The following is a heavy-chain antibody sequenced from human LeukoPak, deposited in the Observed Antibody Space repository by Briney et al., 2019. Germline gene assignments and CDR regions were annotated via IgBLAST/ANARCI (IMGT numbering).Heavy chain of an antibody. CDR1: GGSISSSSYY. CDR2: IYYSGST. D-gene: IGHD3-22*01. V-gene: IGHV4-39*07. Sequence: SETLSLTCTVSGGSISSSSYYWGCIRQPPGRGLEWLGSIYYSGSTYYTPSLKSRVTISVDTSKNQFSLKLSSVTAADTAVYYCARGRGGTMIVVVRRGKGAYYFDYWGQGALVTVSS. J-gene: IGHJ4*02. CDR3: ARGRGGTMIVVVRRGKGAYYFDY.